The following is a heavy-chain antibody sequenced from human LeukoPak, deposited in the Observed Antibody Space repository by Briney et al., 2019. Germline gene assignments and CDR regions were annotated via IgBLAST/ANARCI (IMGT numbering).Heavy chain of an antibody. J-gene: IGHJ4*02. CDR2: IYYSGST. V-gene: IGHV4-59*01. D-gene: IGHD6-19*01. CDR1: GGSISSYY. CDR3: ARYSSGWTVDY. Sequence: SETLSLTCTVSGGSISSYYWSWIRQPPGKGLEWIGYIYYSGSTNYNPSLKSRVTISVDTSKNQFSLKLSSVTAADTAVYYRARYSSGWTVDYWGQGTLVTVSS.